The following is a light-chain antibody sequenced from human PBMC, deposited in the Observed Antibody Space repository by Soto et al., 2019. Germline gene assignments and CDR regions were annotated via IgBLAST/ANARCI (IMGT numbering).Light chain of an antibody. CDR2: GAS. CDR3: QHYGSSLPIT. V-gene: IGKV3-20*01. CDR1: QTISGAY. J-gene: IGKJ3*01. Sequence: EIVLTQSPGTLSLSPGKRATLSCRASQTISGAYLAWYQQRPGQAPRLLIYGASTRATGIPDRFSGRGSGTDFALTISRLEPEDFAVYYCQHYGSSLPITFGPGTKVDIK.